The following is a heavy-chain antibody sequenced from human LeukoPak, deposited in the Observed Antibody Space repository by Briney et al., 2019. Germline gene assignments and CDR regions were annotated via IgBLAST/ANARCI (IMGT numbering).Heavy chain of an antibody. D-gene: IGHD3-10*01. Sequence: ASETLSLTCTVSGGSISSSSYYWGWIRQPPGKGLEWIGSIYYSGSTYYNPSLKSRVTISADTSKNQFSLKLSSVTAADTAVYYCARSHPGLYNWFDPWGQGTLVTVSS. CDR3: ARSHPGLYNWFDP. CDR1: GGSISSSSYY. J-gene: IGHJ5*02. CDR2: IYYSGST. V-gene: IGHV4-39*01.